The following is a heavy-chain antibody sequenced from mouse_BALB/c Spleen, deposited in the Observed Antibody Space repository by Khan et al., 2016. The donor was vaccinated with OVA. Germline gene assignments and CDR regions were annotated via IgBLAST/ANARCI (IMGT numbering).Heavy chain of an antibody. CDR2: IFPGTGTT. D-gene: IGHD2-1*01. V-gene: IGHV1S132*01. CDR3: ARGYFGNYEFAY. CDR1: GYTFTSYW. Sequence: QVQLKQSGTELVKPGASVKLSCKTSGYTFTSYWIQGVKQRPGQGLEWIGQIFPGTGTTYYNENFKGKATLTIDTSSTTAYMQLSSLTSEDSAVYFCARGYFGNYEFAYWGQGTLVTVSA. J-gene: IGHJ3*01.